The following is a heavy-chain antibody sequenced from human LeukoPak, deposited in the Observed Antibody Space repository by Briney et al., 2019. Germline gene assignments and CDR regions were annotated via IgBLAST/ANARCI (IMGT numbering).Heavy chain of an antibody. V-gene: IGHV4-4*09. CDR3: ARGVISGYNHPYYFDY. D-gene: IGHD5-12*01. CDR1: DGSVSSYY. CDR2: IYTSGST. Sequence: SETLSLTCTVSDGSVSSYYWSWIRQPPGKGLEWIGYIYTSGSTNYNPSLKSRVTISIDTSKNQFSLRLSSVTAADTAVYYCARGVISGYNHPYYFDYWGQGTLVTVSS. J-gene: IGHJ4*02.